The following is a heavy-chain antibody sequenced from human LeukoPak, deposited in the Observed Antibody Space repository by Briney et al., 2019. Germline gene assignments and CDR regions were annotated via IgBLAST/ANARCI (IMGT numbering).Heavy chain of an antibody. CDR3: ARATYYYDSSGYWTLEFDFDI. D-gene: IGHD3-22*01. CDR1: GGSISSYY. V-gene: IGHV4-59*01. CDR2: IYYSGST. Sequence: SETLSLTCTVSGGSISSYYWSWIRQPPGKGLEWIGYIYYSGSTNYNPSLKSRVTISVDTSKNQFSLKLSSVTAADTAVCYCARATYYYDSSGYWTLEFDFDIWGQGTMVTVSS. J-gene: IGHJ3*02.